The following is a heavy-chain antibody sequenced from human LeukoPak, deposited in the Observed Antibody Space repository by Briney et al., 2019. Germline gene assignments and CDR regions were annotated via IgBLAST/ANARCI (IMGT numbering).Heavy chain of an antibody. J-gene: IGHJ5*02. CDR3: AVHRSGYYSWFDP. Sequence: PSGTLSLTCAVSGDSISSDIWWNWVRQPPGKGLEWIGYIYYSGSTNYNPSLKSRVTISVDTSKNQFSLKLSSVTAADTAVYYCAVHRSGYYSWFDPWGQGTLVTVSS. V-gene: IGHV4-4*02. CDR2: IYYSGST. D-gene: IGHD3-3*01. CDR1: GDSISSDIW.